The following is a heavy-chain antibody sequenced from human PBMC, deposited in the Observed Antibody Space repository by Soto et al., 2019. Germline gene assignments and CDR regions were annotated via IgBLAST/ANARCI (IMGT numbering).Heavy chain of an antibody. CDR1: GGSISGYY. Sequence: SLTCPVSGGSISGYYWSWIRQPPGKGLEWFGNVYYSGGAKYNPSVKRRVSISVDTSKNQLSLNLSSVTAADTAVYYCTRDGDGRMTTNPYYYYGMDVWGPGSTVTVS. D-gene: IGHD2-21*02. CDR2: VYYSGGA. CDR3: TRDGDGRMTTNPYYYYGMDV. V-gene: IGHV4-59*01. J-gene: IGHJ6*02.